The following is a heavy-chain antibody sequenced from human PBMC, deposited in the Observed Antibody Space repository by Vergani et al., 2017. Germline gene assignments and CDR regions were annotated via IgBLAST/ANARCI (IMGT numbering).Heavy chain of an antibody. Sequence: QLQLQESGPGLVKPSETLSLTCTVSGGSISSSSYYWGWIRQPPGKGLEWIGSIYYSGSTYYNPSLKSRVTISVDTSKNQFSLKLSSVTAADTAVYYCARGKYYDFWSGYYWFDPWGQGTLVTVSS. CDR2: IYYSGST. CDR1: GGSISSSSYY. CDR3: ARGKYYDFWSGYYWFDP. J-gene: IGHJ5*02. D-gene: IGHD3-3*01. V-gene: IGHV4-39*07.